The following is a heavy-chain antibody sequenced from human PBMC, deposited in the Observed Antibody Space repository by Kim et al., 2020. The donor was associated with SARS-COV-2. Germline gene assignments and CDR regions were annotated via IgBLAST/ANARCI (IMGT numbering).Heavy chain of an antibody. D-gene: IGHD6-13*01. CDR2: ISAYNGNT. CDR1: GYTFTSYG. CDR3: ARVGGSSWYYPADYYYYGMDV. J-gene: IGHJ6*02. V-gene: IGHV1-18*01. Sequence: ASVKVSCKASGYTFTSYGISWVRQAPGQGLEWMGWISAYNGNTNYAQKLQGRVTMTTDTSTSTAYMELRSLRSDDTAVYYCARVGGSSWYYPADYYYYGMDVWGQGTTVTVSS.